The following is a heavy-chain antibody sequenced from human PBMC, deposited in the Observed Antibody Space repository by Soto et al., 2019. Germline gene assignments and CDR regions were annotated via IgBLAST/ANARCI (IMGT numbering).Heavy chain of an antibody. D-gene: IGHD6-13*01. Sequence: LSLTCTISGGSISNYYGSWIRQPPGKGLEWIGYMYYSGSSNYNSSLNSRVTISVDTSKNQIPLKLSSVTAADTAVYYCAREGSSTWTYYFDFWGQGILVTVSS. V-gene: IGHV4-59*01. CDR3: AREGSSTWTYYFDF. CDR1: GGSISNYY. J-gene: IGHJ4*02. CDR2: MYYSGSS.